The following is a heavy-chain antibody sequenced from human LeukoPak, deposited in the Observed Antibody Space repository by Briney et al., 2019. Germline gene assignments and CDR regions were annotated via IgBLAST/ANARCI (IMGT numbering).Heavy chain of an antibody. CDR3: ARGVAGYGPYDY. CDR1: GGSISSYY. V-gene: IGHV4-59*01. Sequence: SETLSLTCTVSGGSISSYYWSWIRQPPGKGLEWIGYIYYSGRTKYNPSLKSRVTISVDTSKNQFSLKLSSVTAADTAVYYCARGVAGYGPYDYWGQGTLVTVSS. CDR2: IYYSGRT. D-gene: IGHD5-12*01. J-gene: IGHJ4*02.